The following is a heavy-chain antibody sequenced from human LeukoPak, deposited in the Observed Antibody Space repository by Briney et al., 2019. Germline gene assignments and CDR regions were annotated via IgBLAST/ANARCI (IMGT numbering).Heavy chain of an antibody. V-gene: IGHV4-34*01. J-gene: IGHJ6*04. CDR1: GGSFSGYY. D-gene: IGHD3-10*01. CDR2: INHSGST. Sequence: SETLSLTCAVYGGSFSGYYWSWIRQPPGKGLEWIGEINHSGSTNYNPSLTSRVTISVDTSKNQFSLKLSSVTAADTAVYYCARGRITMVRGVRKLYGMDVWGKGTTVTVSS. CDR3: ARGRITMVRGVRKLYGMDV.